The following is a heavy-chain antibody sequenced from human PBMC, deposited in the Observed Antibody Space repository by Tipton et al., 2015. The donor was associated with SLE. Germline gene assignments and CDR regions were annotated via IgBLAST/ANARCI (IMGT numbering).Heavy chain of an antibody. D-gene: IGHD3-22*01. Sequence: TLSLTCAVYGGSFSDYYWSWIRQPPGKGLEWIGYIYYSGSTNYNPSLKSRVTISVDTSKNQFSLKLTSVTAADTAVYYCARGFRYSSGPGAYWGQGTLVTVSS. J-gene: IGHJ4*02. V-gene: IGHV4-59*01. CDR2: IYYSGST. CDR1: GGSFSDYY. CDR3: ARGFRYSSGPGAY.